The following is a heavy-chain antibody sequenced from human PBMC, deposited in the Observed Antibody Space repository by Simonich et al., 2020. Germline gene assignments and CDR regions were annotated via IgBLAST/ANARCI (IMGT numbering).Heavy chain of an antibody. V-gene: IGHV3-53*01. CDR2: IYSGGRT. CDR3: ARWTATGYYFDY. D-gene: IGHD1-1*01. Sequence: EVQLVESGGGLIQPGGYLRLSCAASGFTVSSNYMSWVRQAPGKGLRWVSGIYSGGRTYDADSGKGRFTISRDNSKNTLYLQINSLRAEDTAVYYCARWTATGYYFDYWGQGTLVTVSS. CDR1: GFTVSSNY. J-gene: IGHJ4*02.